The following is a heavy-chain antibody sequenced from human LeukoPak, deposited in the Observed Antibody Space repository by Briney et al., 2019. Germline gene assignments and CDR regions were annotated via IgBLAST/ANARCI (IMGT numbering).Heavy chain of an antibody. J-gene: IGHJ1*01. V-gene: IGHV4-34*01. CDR3: ARRVIAALGFQH. CDR1: GGSFSGYY. CDR2: INHSGST. D-gene: IGHD2-21*01. Sequence: SETLSLTCAVYGGSFSGYYWSGIRQPPGKGLEWIGEINHSGSTNYNPSLKSRVTISVDTSKNQFSLKLSSVTAADTAVYYCARRVIAALGFQHWGQGTLVTVSS.